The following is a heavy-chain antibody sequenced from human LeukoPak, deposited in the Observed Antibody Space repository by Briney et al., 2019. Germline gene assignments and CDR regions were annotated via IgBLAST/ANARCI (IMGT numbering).Heavy chain of an antibody. CDR2: IYYSGST. J-gene: IGHJ5*02. V-gene: IGHV4-59*01. CDR1: GGSISSYY. CDR3: ARSYSSGWYCRGNWFDP. D-gene: IGHD6-19*01. Sequence: SEALSLTCTVSGGSISSYYWSWIRQPPGKGLEWIGYIYYSGSTNYNPSLKSRVTISVDTSKNQFSLKLSSVTAADTAVYYCARSYSSGWYCRGNWFDPCGQGTLVTVSS.